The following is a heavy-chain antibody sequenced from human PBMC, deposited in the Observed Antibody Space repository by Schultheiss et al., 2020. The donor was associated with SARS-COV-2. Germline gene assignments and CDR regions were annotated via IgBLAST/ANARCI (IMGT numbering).Heavy chain of an antibody. V-gene: IGHV3-48*03. CDR2: ISSSGSTI. D-gene: IGHD6-13*01. J-gene: IGHJ3*02. CDR1: GFTFSSYE. CDR3: ASRARIARGNAFDI. Sequence: SCAASGFTFSSYEMNWVRQAPGKGLEWVSYISSSGSTIYYADSVKGRFTISRDNAKNSLYLQMNSLRAEDTAVYYCASRARIARGNAFDIWGQGTMVTVSS.